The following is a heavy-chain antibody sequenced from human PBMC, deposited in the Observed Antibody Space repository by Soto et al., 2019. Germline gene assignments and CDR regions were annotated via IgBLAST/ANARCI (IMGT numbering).Heavy chain of an antibody. CDR3: ARETIAVTGTASYGMDV. Sequence: LRLSCSASEFSFNSYTMNWVRQAPGKGLEWVSSISSSSSYIYYADAVKGRFTISRDNAKKLLFLQMHSLGAEDTAVYYCARETIAVTGTASYGMDVWGQGTTVTVSS. V-gene: IGHV3-21*01. J-gene: IGHJ6*02. CDR1: EFSFNSYT. D-gene: IGHD6-19*01. CDR2: ISSSSSYI.